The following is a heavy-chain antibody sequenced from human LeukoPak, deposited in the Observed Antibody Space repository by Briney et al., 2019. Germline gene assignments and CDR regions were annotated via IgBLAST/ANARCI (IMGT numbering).Heavy chain of an antibody. J-gene: IGHJ4*02. CDR2: MSGSGGRT. CDR3: AKWGCSGGSCYPFDY. D-gene: IGHD2-15*01. V-gene: IGHV3-23*01. Sequence: SGGSLRLSCAASGFTFSNYGMSWVRQAPGKGLEWVSAMSGSGGRTYYADSVKGWFTISRDNSKNTLYLQMNSLRAEDTAVYYCAKWGCSGGSCYPFDYWGQGTLVTVSS. CDR1: GFTFSNYG.